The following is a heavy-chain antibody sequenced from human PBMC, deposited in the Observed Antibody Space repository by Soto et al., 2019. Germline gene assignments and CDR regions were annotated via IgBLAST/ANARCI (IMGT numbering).Heavy chain of an antibody. CDR1: GFTFSSYG. V-gene: IGHV3-30*18. D-gene: IGHD6-13*01. CDR3: AKAYSSSWSDAFDI. Sequence: ESVGGVVQPGRSLRLSCAASGFTFSSYGMHWVRQAPGKGLEWVAVISYDGSNKYYADSVKGRFTISRDNSKNTLYLQMNSLRAEDTAVYYCAKAYSSSWSDAFDIWGQGTMVTVSS. J-gene: IGHJ3*02. CDR2: ISYDGSNK.